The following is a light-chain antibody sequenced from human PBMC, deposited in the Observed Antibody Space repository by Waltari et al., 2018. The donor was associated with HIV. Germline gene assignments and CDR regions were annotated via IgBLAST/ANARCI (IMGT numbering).Light chain of an antibody. CDR2: ENN. CDR3: QSYFASNDVI. CDR1: SGRIARNY. J-gene: IGLJ2*01. Sequence: NFMLTQPHSVSESPGKTVPISCTRSSGRIARNYGQWYQQRPGGAPTTVIYENNQRPSGVPDRFSGSIDSSSNSASLTISGLKTDDEADYYCQSYFASNDVIFGGGTTLTVL. V-gene: IGLV6-57*04.